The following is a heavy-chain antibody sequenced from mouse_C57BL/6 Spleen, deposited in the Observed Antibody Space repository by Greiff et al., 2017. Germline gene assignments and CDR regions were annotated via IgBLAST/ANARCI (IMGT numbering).Heavy chain of an antibody. J-gene: IGHJ3*01. CDR3: ARSPTPTD. CDR1: GYAFSSSW. Sequence: QVQLQQSGPELVKPGASVKISCKASGYAFSSSWMNWVKQRPGKGLEWIGRIYPGDGDTNYNGKFKGKATLTADKSSSTAYMQLSSLTSEDSAVYFCARSPTPTDWGQWTLVTVSA. V-gene: IGHV1-82*01. CDR2: IYPGDGDT. D-gene: IGHD1-1*01.